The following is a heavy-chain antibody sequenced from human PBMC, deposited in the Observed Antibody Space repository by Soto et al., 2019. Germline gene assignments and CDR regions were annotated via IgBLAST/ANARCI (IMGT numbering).Heavy chain of an antibody. J-gene: IGHJ5*02. CDR3: ARVGGINWFDP. Sequence: QVQLQESGPGLVKPSQTMSLTCTVSGGSISSSGYYWSWIRRHPGKGLEWIGYIYYSGSTYYNPSLKSRVTISVDTSKNQFSLKLSSVTAADTAVYYCARVGGINWFDPWGQGTLVTVSS. CDR1: GGSISSSGYY. D-gene: IGHD3-16*01. V-gene: IGHV4-31*03. CDR2: IYYSGST.